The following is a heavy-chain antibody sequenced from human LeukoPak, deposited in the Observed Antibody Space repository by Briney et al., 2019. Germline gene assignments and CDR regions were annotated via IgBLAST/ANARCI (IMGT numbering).Heavy chain of an antibody. Sequence: GRSLRLSCAASGFTFSSYAMRWVRQAPGKGLEWVSAMSCGGGSTYYADSVKGRFTISRDDSKNTLYLQMNSLRAEDTAVYYCAKAREATVVGSYNWFDPWGQGTLVIVSS. CDR2: MSCGGGST. CDR1: GFTFSSYA. J-gene: IGHJ5*02. D-gene: IGHD4-23*01. CDR3: AKAREATVVGSYNWFDP. V-gene: IGHV3-23*01.